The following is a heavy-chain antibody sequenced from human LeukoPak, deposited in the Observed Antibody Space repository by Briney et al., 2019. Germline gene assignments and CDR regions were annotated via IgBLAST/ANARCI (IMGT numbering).Heavy chain of an antibody. CDR2: VYHSGST. CDR1: GGSISSSNW. CDR3: ARGMGDSSSWYPFDY. V-gene: IGHV4-4*02. Sequence: SETLSLTCAVSGGSISSSNWWSWVRQPPGKGLEWIGEVYHSGSTNYNPSLKSRVTISVDKSKNQFSLKLSSVTAADTAVYYCARGMGDSSSWYPFDYRGQGTLVTVSS. J-gene: IGHJ4*02. D-gene: IGHD6-13*01.